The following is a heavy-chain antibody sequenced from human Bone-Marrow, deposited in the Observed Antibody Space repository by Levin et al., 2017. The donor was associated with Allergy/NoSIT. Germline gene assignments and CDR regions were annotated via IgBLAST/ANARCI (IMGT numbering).Heavy chain of an antibody. Sequence: QHGESLKISCAASGFTFSRYGMHWVRQAPGKGLEWVAVTSYVGSDEYYADSVKGRFTISRDNSKNTLYLQMNSLRPEDTALYYCATGSFDNWGQGTLVTVSS. J-gene: IGHJ4*02. CDR3: ATGSFDN. V-gene: IGHV3-30*03. CDR1: GFTFSRYG. CDR2: TSYVGSDE.